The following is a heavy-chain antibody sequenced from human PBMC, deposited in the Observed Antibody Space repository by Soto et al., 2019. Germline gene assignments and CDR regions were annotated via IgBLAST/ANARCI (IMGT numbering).Heavy chain of an antibody. J-gene: IGHJ6*04. CDR1: GYIFTTYW. CDR2: IYPIDSDT. Sequence: GESLKISCKGSGYIFTTYWIGWVRQMPGKGLEWMGIIYPIDSDTKYSPSFEGQVTVSVDKSVSTAHLQWSSLKASDTAMYYCATYQDPYYYGMDVWGKGTTVTVSS. CDR3: ATYQDPYYYGMDV. V-gene: IGHV5-51*01. D-gene: IGHD2-2*01.